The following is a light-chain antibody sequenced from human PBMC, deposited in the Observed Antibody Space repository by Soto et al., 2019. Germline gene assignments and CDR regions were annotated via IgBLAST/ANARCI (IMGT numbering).Light chain of an antibody. Sequence: EILMTQSPAALSVPPGERATLSCRASQRVDSNLAWYQQKPGQAPRLLIYGASTRATGISARFSGSGSGTEFTLTISSLQSEDFGVYYCQQYNNWWTFGQGTKVEI. CDR2: GAS. CDR1: QRVDSN. CDR3: QQYNNWWT. J-gene: IGKJ1*01. V-gene: IGKV3-15*01.